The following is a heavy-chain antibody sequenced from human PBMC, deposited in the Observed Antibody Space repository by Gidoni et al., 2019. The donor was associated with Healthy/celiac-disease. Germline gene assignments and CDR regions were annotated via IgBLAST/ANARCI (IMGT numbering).Heavy chain of an antibody. D-gene: IGHD3-9*01. CDR3: AREVGDILTGVNWFDP. Sequence: EVQLVESGGGLVQPGGSLRLSCAASGFTFSSYSMNWVRQAPGKGLGWVSYISSSSSTIYYADSVKGRFTISRDNAKNSLYLQMNSLRAEDTAVYYCAREVGDILTGVNWFDPWGQGTLVTVSS. CDR2: ISSSSSTI. CDR1: GFTFSSYS. J-gene: IGHJ5*02. V-gene: IGHV3-48*01.